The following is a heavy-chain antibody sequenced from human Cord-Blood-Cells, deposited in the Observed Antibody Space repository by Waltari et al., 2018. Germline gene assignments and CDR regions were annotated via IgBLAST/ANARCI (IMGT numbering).Heavy chain of an antibody. D-gene: IGHD3-9*01. CDR2: IYTSGST. V-gene: IGHV4-61*09. J-gene: IGHJ3*02. CDR1: GGSISSGSYY. Sequence: QVQLQESGPGLVKPSQTLSLTCTVSGGSISSGSYYWSWIRQPAGKGLEWIGYIYTSGSTNDNPSLESRFTISVDTSRNQCALKLSSVTAADTAVYYCARSGYDILTGYYDAFDIWGQGTMVTVSS. CDR3: ARSGYDILTGYYDAFDI.